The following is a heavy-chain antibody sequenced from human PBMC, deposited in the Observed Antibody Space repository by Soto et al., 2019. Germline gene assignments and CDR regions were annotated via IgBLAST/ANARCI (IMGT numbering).Heavy chain of an antibody. CDR3: VRDRTEYGSYGSSYYDVFDI. D-gene: IGHD6-6*01. V-gene: IGHV3-7*05. CDR1: GFTFNAYW. CDR2: INRDGTEK. Sequence: EVQLVESGGGLVQPGGSLRLSCAASGFTFNAYWMTWVRQAPGKGLEWVANINRDGTEKNYVDSVKGRFTVSRDNAKXXXXXXXXXXRAEDTAVYYCVRDRTEYGSYGSSYYDVFDIWGQGTKVTVSS. J-gene: IGHJ3*02.